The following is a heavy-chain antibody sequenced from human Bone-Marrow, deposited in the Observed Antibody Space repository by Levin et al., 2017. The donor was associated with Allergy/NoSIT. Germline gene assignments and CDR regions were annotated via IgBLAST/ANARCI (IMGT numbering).Heavy chain of an antibody. J-gene: IGHJ2*01. CDR3: ANELESRRWLPYWYFDL. CDR1: GFSFSSCA. CDR2: ISGSGDST. V-gene: IGHV3-23*01. D-gene: IGHD5-24*01. Sequence: LSLTCAASGFSFSSCALSWVRQAPGKGLEWVSAISGSGDSTYYADSVRGRFTISRDNSKNTLYLQVSSLRAEDTAVYYCANELESRRWLPYWYFDLWGRGTLVTVSS.